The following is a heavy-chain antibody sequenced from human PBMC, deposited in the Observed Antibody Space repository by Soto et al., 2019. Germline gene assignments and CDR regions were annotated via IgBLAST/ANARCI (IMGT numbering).Heavy chain of an antibody. CDR3: ARVYCSGGSCYLGFGWYYYYMDV. CDR2: ISAYNGNT. Sequence: QVQLVQSGAEVKKPGASVKVSCKASGYTFTSYGISWVRQAPGQGREWMGWISAYNGNTNYAQKLQGRVTMTTDTSTNTAYMELRSLRSDDTAVYYCARVYCSGGSCYLGFGWYYYYMDVWGKGTTVTVSS. D-gene: IGHD2-15*01. CDR1: GYTFTSYG. V-gene: IGHV1-18*01. J-gene: IGHJ6*03.